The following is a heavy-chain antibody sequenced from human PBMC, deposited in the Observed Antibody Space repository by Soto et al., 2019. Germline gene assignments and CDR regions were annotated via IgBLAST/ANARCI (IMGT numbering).Heavy chain of an antibody. CDR3: ARGRRVVPIYYMDV. CDR2: MNPNSGNT. V-gene: IGHV1-8*01. J-gene: IGHJ6*03. Sequence: GASVKVSCKASGYTFTSYDINWVRQATGQGLEWMGWMNPNSGNTGYAQKFQGRVTMTRNTSISTAYMELSSLRSEDTAVYYCARGRRVVPIYYMDVWGKGTTVTSP. CDR1: GYTFTSYD. D-gene: IGHD2-15*01.